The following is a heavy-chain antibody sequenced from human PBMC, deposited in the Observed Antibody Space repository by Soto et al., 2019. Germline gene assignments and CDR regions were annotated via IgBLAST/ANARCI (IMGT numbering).Heavy chain of an antibody. D-gene: IGHD6-13*01. J-gene: IGHJ4*02. CDR2: INPNSGGT. Sequence: ASVKVSCKASGYTFTGYYMHWVRQAPGQGLEWMGWINPNSGGTNYAQKCQGRVTMTRDTSISTAYMELSRLRSDDTAVYYGARDWSLGYSSSWYPDYWGQGTLVTVSS. CDR1: GYTFTGYY. CDR3: ARDWSLGYSSSWYPDY. V-gene: IGHV1-2*02.